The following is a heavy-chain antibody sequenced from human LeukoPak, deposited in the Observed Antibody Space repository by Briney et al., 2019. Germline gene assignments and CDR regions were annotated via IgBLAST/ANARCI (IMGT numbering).Heavy chain of an antibody. CDR1: GFTLSKYV. CDR3: ARVSLAIVDC. Sequence: PGGCLTLSCAAWGFTLSKYVMQWVRQAPGKGVEFVSSITTDVGSTYYANPVTGRFTISRDNSNNTLYLQMGSLRAEDMAVYFCARVSLAIVDCWGQGPLVTVSS. J-gene: IGHJ4*02. V-gene: IGHV3-64*01. CDR2: ITTDVGST. D-gene: IGHD3-3*02.